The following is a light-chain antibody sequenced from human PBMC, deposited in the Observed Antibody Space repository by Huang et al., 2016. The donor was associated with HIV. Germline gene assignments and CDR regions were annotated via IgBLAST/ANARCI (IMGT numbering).Light chain of an antibody. Sequence: DIVMTQSPDSLAVSLGVRATLHCGSSRIVYDSSTEWDYFAWFQQRPGQTPKVLLFWAYTREAGVPDRFSGSGSGTDFTLTIASVKAEDAAIYYCQQYYSSPQTFGQGT. CDR3: QQYYSSPQT. CDR2: WAY. CDR1: RIVYDSSTEWDY. V-gene: IGKV4-1*01. J-gene: IGKJ1*01.